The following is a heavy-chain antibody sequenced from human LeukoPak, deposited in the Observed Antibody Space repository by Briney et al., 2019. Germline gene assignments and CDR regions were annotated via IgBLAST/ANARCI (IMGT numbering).Heavy chain of an antibody. CDR3: ARDWDSSGFLDY. CDR2: IGTAGDT. CDR1: GFTFSSYD. V-gene: IGHV3-13*01. Sequence: GGSLRLSCAASGFTFSSYDMHWVRQATGKGLEWVSAIGTAGDTYYLGSVKGRFTISRDNSKNTLYLQMNSLRAEDTAVYYCARDWDSSGFLDYWGQGTLVTVSS. J-gene: IGHJ4*02. D-gene: IGHD6-19*01.